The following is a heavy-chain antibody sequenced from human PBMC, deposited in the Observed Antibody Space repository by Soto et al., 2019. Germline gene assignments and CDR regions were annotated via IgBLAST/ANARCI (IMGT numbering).Heavy chain of an antibody. D-gene: IGHD5-18*01. V-gene: IGHV4-39*01. Sequence: NPSWTLAISCAVSGGCVCSCSYYWCWIRQPPGKGLEWIGSIYRSGSTYYNPSLKSRVTISVDTSKKQFSLKLSPVTAADTAVYYCARHEDTAMSPFDYWGQGTLLTVSS. CDR2: IYRSGST. J-gene: IGHJ4*02. CDR3: ARHEDTAMSPFDY. CDR1: GGCVCSCSYY.